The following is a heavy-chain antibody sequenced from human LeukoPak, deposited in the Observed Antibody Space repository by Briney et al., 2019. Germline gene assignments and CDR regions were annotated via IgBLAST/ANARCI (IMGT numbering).Heavy chain of an antibody. CDR1: GFTFSSYE. CDR3: ATLWDPVAGTTQPLL. CDR2: ISGSGCTI. J-gene: IGHJ4*02. Sequence: PGGSLRLSCAASGFTFSSYEMNWVRQAPGKGLKWVSYISGSGCTIYYGDSLEGRVTISRDNANNSLYLQINSLRVEDTAVYYCATLWDPVAGTTQPLLWGQGTLVTVSS. D-gene: IGHD6-19*01. V-gene: IGHV3-48*03.